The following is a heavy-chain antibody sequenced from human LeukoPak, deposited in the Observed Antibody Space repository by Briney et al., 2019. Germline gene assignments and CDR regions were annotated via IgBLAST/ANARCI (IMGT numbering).Heavy chain of an antibody. D-gene: IGHD3-16*02. Sequence: EASVKVSCKASGYTFTSYGISWVRQAPGQGLEWMGWISAYNGNTNYAQKLQGRVTMTTDTSTSTAYMELRSLRSDDTAVYYCARDRPNYDYVWGSYRDRALFDYWGQGTLVTVSS. CDR1: GYTFTSYG. V-gene: IGHV1-18*01. CDR3: ARDRPNYDYVWGSYRDRALFDY. J-gene: IGHJ4*02. CDR2: ISAYNGNT.